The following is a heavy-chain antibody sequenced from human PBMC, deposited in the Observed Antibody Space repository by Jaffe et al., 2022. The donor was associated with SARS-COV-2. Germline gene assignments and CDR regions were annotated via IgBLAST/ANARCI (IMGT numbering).Heavy chain of an antibody. Sequence: QVHLVQSGAEVKKPGASVKVSCKTSGYNFTTYAIHWVRQAPGHRLEWMGTINTDNGNTRYSRKFQGRVTITRDTSATTAYMELSTLRSEDTAVYYCARNVLTTIFWFFDLWGRGSLVTVSS. CDR3: ARNVLTTIFWFFDL. CDR1: GYNFTTYA. V-gene: IGHV1-3*04. D-gene: IGHD4-4*01. J-gene: IGHJ2*01. CDR2: INTDNGNT.